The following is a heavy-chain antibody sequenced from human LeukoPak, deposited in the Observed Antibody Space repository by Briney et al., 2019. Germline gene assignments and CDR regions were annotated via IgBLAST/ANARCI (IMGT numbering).Heavy chain of an antibody. CDR2: MNPNSGNT. J-gene: IGHJ6*02. CDR3: ARGPAAIHYRLYYYGMDV. D-gene: IGHD2-2*01. CDR1: GYTFTSYD. Sequence: ASVKVSCKASGYTFTSYDINWVRQATGQGLEWMGWMNPNSGNTGYAQKFQGRVTMTRDTSTSTVYMGLSSLRSEDTAVYYCARGPAAIHYRLYYYGMDVWGQGTTVTVSS. V-gene: IGHV1-8*01.